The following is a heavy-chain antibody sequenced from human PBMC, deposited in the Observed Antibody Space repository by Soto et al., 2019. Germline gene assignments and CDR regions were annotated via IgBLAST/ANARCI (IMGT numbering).Heavy chain of an antibody. CDR2: INPSGGST. Sequence: ASVKVSCKASRYTFTSYYIHWVRQAPGQGLEWMGIINPSGGSTSYAQKFQGRVTMTRDTSTSTAYMELSSLRYDDTAVYYCATAGNYDSSGRDFWGQGTLVTVSS. D-gene: IGHD3-22*01. V-gene: IGHV1-46*01. J-gene: IGHJ4*02. CDR1: RYTFTSYY. CDR3: ATAGNYDSSGRDF.